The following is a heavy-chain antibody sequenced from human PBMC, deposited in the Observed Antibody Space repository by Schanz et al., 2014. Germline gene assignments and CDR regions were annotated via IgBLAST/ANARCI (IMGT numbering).Heavy chain of an antibody. D-gene: IGHD6-19*01. CDR1: GGTFSTYP. J-gene: IGHJ2*01. CDR2: IIPIHGIV. V-gene: IGHV1-69*02. Sequence: QVQLVQSGAEVKKPGSSMKVSCKASGGTFSTYPINWLRQAPGQGLEWMGRIIPIHGIVNYAQRFQDIVRITADKSTSTAYMELSSLRSDDTAVYYCARLSVAGRPHVNYWYFDLWGRGTLVTVSS. CDR3: ARLSVAGRPHVNYWYFDL.